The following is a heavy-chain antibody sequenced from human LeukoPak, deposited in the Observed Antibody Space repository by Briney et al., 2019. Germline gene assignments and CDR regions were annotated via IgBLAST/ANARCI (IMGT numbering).Heavy chain of an antibody. Sequence: ASVKVSYKASGYTFTSYGISWVRQAPGQGLEWMGWISAYNGNTNYAQKLQGRVTMTTDTSTSTAYMELRSLRSDDTAVYYCARGDGVRFLEWLSYGMDVWGQGTTVTVSS. V-gene: IGHV1-18*01. CDR2: ISAYNGNT. CDR1: GYTFTSYG. J-gene: IGHJ6*02. D-gene: IGHD3-3*01. CDR3: ARGDGVRFLEWLSYGMDV.